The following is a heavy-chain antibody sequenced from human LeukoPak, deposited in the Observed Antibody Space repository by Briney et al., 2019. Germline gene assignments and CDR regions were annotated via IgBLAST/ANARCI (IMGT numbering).Heavy chain of an antibody. D-gene: IGHD3-3*01. Sequence: PSETLSLTCAVSGYSFSSGYYWGWIRQPPGKGLEWIGSIYHSGSTYYNPSLKSRVTISVDTSKNQFSLKLSSVTAADTAVYYCAIGLFGVVIHSNWFDPWGQGTQVTVSS. CDR3: AIGLFGVVIHSNWFDP. J-gene: IGHJ5*02. V-gene: IGHV4-38-2*01. CDR1: GYSFSSGYY. CDR2: IYHSGST.